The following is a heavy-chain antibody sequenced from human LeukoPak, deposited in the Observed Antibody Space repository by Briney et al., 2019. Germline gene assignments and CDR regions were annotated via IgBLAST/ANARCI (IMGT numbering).Heavy chain of an antibody. D-gene: IGHD6-6*01. CDR3: ASGARPIEY. V-gene: IGHV3-21*01. CDR1: GFTFSSYN. J-gene: IGHJ4*02. CDR2: ITSSSSI. Sequence: GGSLRLSCAASGFTFSSYNMNWVRQAPGKGLEWVSSITSSSSIYYADSVRGRFTISRDNAKNSLYLQMNSLRAEDTAVYYCASGARPIEYWGQGTLVTVSS.